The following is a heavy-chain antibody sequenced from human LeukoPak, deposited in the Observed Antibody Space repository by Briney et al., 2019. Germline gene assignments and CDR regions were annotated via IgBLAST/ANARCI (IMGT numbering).Heavy chain of an antibody. CDR2: ISYDGSNK. CDR3: AREIGSHSYGPDAFDI. Sequence: GGSLRLSCAASGFTFSSYAMHWVRQAPGKGLEWVAVISYDGSNKYYADSVKGRFTISRDNSKNTQYLQMNSLRAEDTAVYYCAREIGSHSYGPDAFDIWGQGTMVTVSS. D-gene: IGHD3-10*01. J-gene: IGHJ3*02. V-gene: IGHV3-30-3*01. CDR1: GFTFSSYA.